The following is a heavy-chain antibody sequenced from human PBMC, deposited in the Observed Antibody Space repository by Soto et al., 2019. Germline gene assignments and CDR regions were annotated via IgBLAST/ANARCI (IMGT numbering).Heavy chain of an antibody. J-gene: IGHJ4*02. V-gene: IGHV3-23*01. D-gene: IGHD3-16*01. CDR1: TFTFSNYA. Sequence: EVQLLESGGGLLQPGESLRLSCAASTFTFSNYAMTWVRQAPGTGLEWVSSISGGDGGSTFYADSVKGRFTISRDNSKNTLYLQMNSLRVDDTALYYCASWLITRDYFDRWGQGTLVTVSS. CDR2: ISGGDGGST. CDR3: ASWLITRDYFDR.